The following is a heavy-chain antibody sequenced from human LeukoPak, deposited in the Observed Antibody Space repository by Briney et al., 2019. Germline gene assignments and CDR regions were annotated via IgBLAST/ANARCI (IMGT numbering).Heavy chain of an antibody. CDR1: GGSISSYY. CDR3: ARAGPDYYDSSGYYYDY. CDR2: IYYSGST. V-gene: IGHV4-59*01. Sequence: SETLSLTCTVSGGSISSYYWSWIRQPPGKGLEWIGYIYYSGSTSYNPSLKSRVTISVDTSKNQFSLKLSSVTAADTAVYYCARAGPDYYDSSGYYYDYWGQGTLVTVSS. J-gene: IGHJ4*02. D-gene: IGHD3-22*01.